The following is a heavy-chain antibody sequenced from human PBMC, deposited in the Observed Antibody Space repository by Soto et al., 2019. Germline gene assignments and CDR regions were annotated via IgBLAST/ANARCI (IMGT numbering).Heavy chain of an antibody. D-gene: IGHD5-18*01. CDR1: GFTVSSNH. J-gene: IGHJ4*02. V-gene: IGHV3-53*01. Sequence: VQLVESGGGLIQPGGSLRLSCAASGFTVSSNHMTWVRQAPGRGPEWVSTVYLGGNTFYADSVKGRFTISRDNSQNMLYLQMNSLRAEDTAVYYCARGVDTAKAGYWGQGTLVTVSS. CDR3: ARGVDTAKAGY. CDR2: VYLGGNT.